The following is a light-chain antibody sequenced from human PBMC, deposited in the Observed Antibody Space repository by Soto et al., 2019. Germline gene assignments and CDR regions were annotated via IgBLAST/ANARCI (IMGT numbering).Light chain of an antibody. J-gene: IGLJ2*01. V-gene: IGLV2-14*01. Sequence: QSALTQPASVYGSPGQSITISCTGTSSDVGGYNYVSWYQQHPGKAPKFMIYEVSNRPSGVSNRFSGSKSGNTASLTISGLQAEDEADYYCSSYTSSSTVVFGGGTKLTVL. CDR3: SSYTSSSTVV. CDR2: EVS. CDR1: SSDVGGYNY.